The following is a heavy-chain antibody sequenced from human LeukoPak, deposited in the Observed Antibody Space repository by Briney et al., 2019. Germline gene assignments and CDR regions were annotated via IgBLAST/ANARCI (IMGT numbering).Heavy chain of an antibody. CDR2: IYHSGST. V-gene: IGHV4-59*01. Sequence: SETLSLTCTVSGRSISSYYWSWIRQPPGKGLEWIGHIYHSGSTNCSPSLTSRVTMSVDRSKNQFSLKLSSVTAADTALYYCARKGDRGSAGFFDYWGQGTLVTVSS. J-gene: IGHJ4*02. D-gene: IGHD1-26*01. CDR3: ARKGDRGSAGFFDY. CDR1: GRSISSYY.